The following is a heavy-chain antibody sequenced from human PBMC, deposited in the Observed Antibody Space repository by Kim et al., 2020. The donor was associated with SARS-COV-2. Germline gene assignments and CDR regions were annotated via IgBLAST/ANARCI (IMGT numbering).Heavy chain of an antibody. CDR1: GGSISSYY. J-gene: IGHJ3*02. D-gene: IGHD7-27*01. Sequence: SETLSLTCTDSGGSISSYYWSWIRQPPGKGLEWIGYIYYSGSTNYNPSLKSRVTISVDTSKNQFSLKLSSVTAADTAVYYCARGGGNWGTFDIWGQGTMVTVFS. V-gene: IGHV4-59*01. CDR2: IYYSGST. CDR3: ARGGGNWGTFDI.